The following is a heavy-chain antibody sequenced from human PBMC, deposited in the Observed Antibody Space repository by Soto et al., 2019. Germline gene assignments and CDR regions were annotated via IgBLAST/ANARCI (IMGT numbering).Heavy chain of an antibody. CDR1: GYTFTSYG. CDR2: ISAYNGNT. V-gene: IGHV1-18*01. J-gene: IGHJ5*02. Sequence: ASVKVSCKASGYTFTSYGISWVRQAPGQGLEWMGWISAYNGNTNYAQKLQGRVTMTTDTSTSTAYMELRSLRSDDTAVYYCARDWGIVAVPAASNWFDPWGQGTLVTVSS. D-gene: IGHD2-2*01. CDR3: ARDWGIVAVPAASNWFDP.